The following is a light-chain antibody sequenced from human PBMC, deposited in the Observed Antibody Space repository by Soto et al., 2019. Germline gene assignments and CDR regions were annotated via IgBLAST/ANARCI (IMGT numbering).Light chain of an antibody. CDR1: QSVSSN. CDR2: GAS. CDR3: QQYNNWPKT. Sequence: EIVMTQSPATLSVSPGERATLSCRASQSVSSNLAWYQQKPGQAPRLLIYGASTRATGIPARFRGSGSGTEDTLTISSRQSEDFAVYYCQQYNNWPKTFGEGTKVEIK. J-gene: IGKJ1*01. V-gene: IGKV3-15*01.